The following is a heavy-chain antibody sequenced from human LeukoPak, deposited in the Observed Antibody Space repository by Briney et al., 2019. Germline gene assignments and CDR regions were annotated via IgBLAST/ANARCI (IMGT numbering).Heavy chain of an antibody. CDR1: GGSISSYY. CDR2: IYYIGST. V-gene: IGHV4-59*01. J-gene: IGHJ4*02. Sequence: SETLSLTCTVSGGSISSYYWSWIRQPPGNGLEWIGYIYYIGSTNYNPSLKSRVTISVDTSKNQFSLKLSSVTAADTAVYYCARSYDFWSGYDFDYWGQGTLVTVSS. CDR3: ARSYDFWSGYDFDY. D-gene: IGHD3-3*01.